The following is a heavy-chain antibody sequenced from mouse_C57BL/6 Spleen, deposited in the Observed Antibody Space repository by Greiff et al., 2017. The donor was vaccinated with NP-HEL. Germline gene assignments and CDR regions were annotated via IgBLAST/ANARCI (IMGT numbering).Heavy chain of an antibody. CDR3: ARGGQLTGPYAMDY. CDR1: GYTFTSYW. Sequence: QVQLQQPGAELVRPGSSVKLSCTASGYTFTSYWMHWVKQRPIQGLEWIGNIDPSDSETHYNQKFKDKATLTVDKSSSTAYMQLSSLTSEDSAVYYCARGGQLTGPYAMDYWGQGTSVTVSS. CDR2: IDPSDSET. D-gene: IGHD3-3*01. J-gene: IGHJ4*01. V-gene: IGHV1-52*01.